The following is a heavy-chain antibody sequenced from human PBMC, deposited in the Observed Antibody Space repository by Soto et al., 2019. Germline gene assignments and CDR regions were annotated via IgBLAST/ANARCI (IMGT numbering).Heavy chain of an antibody. V-gene: IGHV3-74*01. Sequence: GGSLRLSCAASGFTFSSSWMHWVRQAPGKGLVWVSRVSGDGSSTNYADSVKGRFTISRDNARNVLYLQMNSLRVEDTAIYYCAKDRQPDGIWTFDYWGQGTSVTVSS. J-gene: IGHJ4*02. CDR2: VSGDGSST. D-gene: IGHD3-9*01. CDR1: GFTFSSSW. CDR3: AKDRQPDGIWTFDY.